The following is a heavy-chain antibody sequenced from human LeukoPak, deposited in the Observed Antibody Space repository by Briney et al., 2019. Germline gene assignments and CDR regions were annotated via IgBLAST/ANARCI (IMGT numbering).Heavy chain of an antibody. CDR1: GYTFTSYA. CDR2: INTNTGNP. Sequence: ASVKVSCKASGYTFTSYAMNWVRQAPGQGLEWMGWINTNTGNPTYAQGFTGRFVLSLDTSVSTAYLQISSLKAEDTAVYYCARDAKYCSGGSCSRRGNWFDPWGQGTLVTVSS. V-gene: IGHV7-4-1*02. J-gene: IGHJ5*02. CDR3: ARDAKYCSGGSCSRRGNWFDP. D-gene: IGHD2-15*01.